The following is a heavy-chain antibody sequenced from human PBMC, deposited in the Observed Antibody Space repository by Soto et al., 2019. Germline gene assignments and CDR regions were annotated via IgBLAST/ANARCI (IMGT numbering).Heavy chain of an antibody. J-gene: IGHJ4*02. V-gene: IGHV4-31*03. Sequence: QVQLRESGPGLVKPSQTLSLTCTVSGASITSGGYYWNWIRQHPGKVLEWIGYMYYSGSTYYNPFLRSRVIISADPSENHFSLKLSSVTAADTAVYFWARGYRQSGYSSSWVFDYWCQGTMVNVSS. D-gene: IGHD6-13*01. CDR2: MYYSGST. CDR3: ARGYRQSGYSSSWVFDY. CDR1: GASITSGGYY.